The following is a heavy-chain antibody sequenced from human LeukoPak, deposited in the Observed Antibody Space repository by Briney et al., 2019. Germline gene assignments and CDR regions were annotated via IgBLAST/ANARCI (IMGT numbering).Heavy chain of an antibody. V-gene: IGHV7-4-1*01. CDR3: ARGSGWLGHMDV. D-gene: IGHD6-19*01. CDR1: GYSFSRFP. J-gene: IGHJ6*03. CDR2: INTNTGSP. Sequence: ASVKVSCKTSGYSFSRFPMNWVRQAPGQGLEWMGWINTNTGSPTYALGFIGRFVFSLDTSVTTAYLQISSLKAGDTATYYCARGSGWLGHMDVWGNGTTVTVSS.